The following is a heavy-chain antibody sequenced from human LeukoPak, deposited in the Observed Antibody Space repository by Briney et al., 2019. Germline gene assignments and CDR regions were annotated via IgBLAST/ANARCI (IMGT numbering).Heavy chain of an antibody. Sequence: SETLSLTCAVYGGSFSGYYWSWIRQPPGKGLEWIGEINHSGSTNYNPSLKSRVTISVDTSKNQFSLKLSSVTAADTAVYYCARGNCSGGSCYGYYFDYWGQGTLVTVSS. D-gene: IGHD2-15*01. CDR3: ARGNCSGGSCYGYYFDY. CDR1: GGSFSGYY. V-gene: IGHV4-34*01. CDR2: INHSGST. J-gene: IGHJ4*02.